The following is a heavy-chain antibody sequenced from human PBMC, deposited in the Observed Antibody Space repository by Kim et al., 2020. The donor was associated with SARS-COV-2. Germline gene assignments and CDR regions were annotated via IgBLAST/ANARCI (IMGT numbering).Heavy chain of an antibody. V-gene: IGHV1-2*02. CDR1: GYTFTAYF. D-gene: IGHD3-3*01. J-gene: IGHJ4*02. CDR3: ARDGVESSRDFDY. CDR2: INPNSGGT. Sequence: ASVKVSCKASGYTFTAYFMHWVRQAPGQGLEWMGWINPNSGGTLSAQKFQGRVTMTRDTSISTIYIELNSLRSDDTAVYYCARDGVESSRDFDYWGQGTLVTVSS.